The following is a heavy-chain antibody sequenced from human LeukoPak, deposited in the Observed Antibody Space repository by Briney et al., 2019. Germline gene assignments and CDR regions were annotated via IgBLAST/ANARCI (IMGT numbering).Heavy chain of an antibody. V-gene: IGHV3-74*01. CDR2: INSDXXXX. J-gene: IGHJ4*02. CDR3: ARERDSGSYRDDY. CDR1: GFTXXXXX. Sequence: AGGSLRLSCAASGFTXXXXXXXWVRXAPXXXXXXXXRINSDXXXXTXXXXXXXXXXXSRDNANNTLYLQMNSLRAEDTAVYYCARERDSGSYRDDYWGQGTLVTVSS. D-gene: IGHD1-26*01.